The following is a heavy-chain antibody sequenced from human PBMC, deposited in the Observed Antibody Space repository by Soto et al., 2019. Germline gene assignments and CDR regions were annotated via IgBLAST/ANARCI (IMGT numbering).Heavy chain of an antibody. CDR1: GFTFNKCG. Sequence: DVQLLESGGGLVQPGGSLRLSCAASGFTFNKCGISWVRQAPGKGLQWVATISGSGKTTEYADSVKGRLTISRDNSRNTVHLPMNSLRVEDTAIYYCAKDVSENSGTGIADYWGQGTLVTVSS. J-gene: IGHJ4*02. CDR2: ISGSGKTT. CDR3: AKDVSENSGTGIADY. V-gene: IGHV3-23*01. D-gene: IGHD5-12*01.